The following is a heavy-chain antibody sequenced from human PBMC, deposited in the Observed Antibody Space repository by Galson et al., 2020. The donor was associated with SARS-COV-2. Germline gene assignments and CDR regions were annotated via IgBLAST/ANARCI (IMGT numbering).Heavy chain of an antibody. V-gene: IGHV3-30*18. Sequence: GESLKISCAASGFTFSNYGMHLVRQAPGKGLEWVAVISYDGSTNYYPDSVKGRFTISRNNSKNTLYLQMNSVTAEDAAVYYCAKPFRTEGSYDAFALWAEGHWSSSL. CDR1: GFTFSNYG. J-gene: IGHJ3*01. CDR2: ISYDGSTN. D-gene: IGHD1-26*01. CDR3: AKPFRTEGSYDAFAL.